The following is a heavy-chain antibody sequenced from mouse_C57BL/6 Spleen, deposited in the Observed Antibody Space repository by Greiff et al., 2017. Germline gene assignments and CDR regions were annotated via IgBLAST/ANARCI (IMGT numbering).Heavy chain of an antibody. D-gene: IGHD1-1*01. V-gene: IGHV1-69*01. CDR3: ARAYYGGSGDY. CDR1: GYTFTSYW. J-gene: IGHJ2*01. Sequence: VQLQQPGAELVMPGASVKLSCKASGYTFTSYWMHWVKQRPGQGLEWIGEIDPSDSYTNYNQKFKGKSTLTVDKSSSTAYMQLSSLTSEDSAVDYCARAYYGGSGDYWGQGTTLTVSS. CDR2: IDPSDSYT.